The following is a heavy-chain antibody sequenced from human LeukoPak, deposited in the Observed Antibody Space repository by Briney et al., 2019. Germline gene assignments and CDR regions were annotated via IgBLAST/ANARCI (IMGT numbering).Heavy chain of an antibody. J-gene: IGHJ5*02. CDR3: ARDYYGSGSYYPPFDP. Sequence: GGSLRLSCAASGFTFSSYWMSWVRQAPGKGLRGVANIRQDGSEKYYVDSVKGRSTISRDNAKNSLYLQMNSLRAEDTAVYYCARDYYGSGSYYPPFDPWGQGTLVTVSS. CDR2: IRQDGSEK. CDR1: GFTFSSYW. D-gene: IGHD3-10*01. V-gene: IGHV3-7*03.